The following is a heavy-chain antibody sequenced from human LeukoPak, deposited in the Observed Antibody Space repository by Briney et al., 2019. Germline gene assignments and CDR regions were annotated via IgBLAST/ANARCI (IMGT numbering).Heavy chain of an antibody. V-gene: IGHV3-23*01. D-gene: IGHD3-3*01. CDR3: AKGHDFWRGEEDHYYYYMDV. Sequence: QPGGSLRLSCAASGFTFSSYWMSWVRQAPGKGLEWVSGIGGSGDSTYYAGSVKGRVTISRDNSKNTLYLQVDSLRVDDTAVYYCAKGHDFWRGEEDHYYYYMDVWGKGTTVTVSS. J-gene: IGHJ6*03. CDR1: GFTFSSYW. CDR2: IGGSGDST.